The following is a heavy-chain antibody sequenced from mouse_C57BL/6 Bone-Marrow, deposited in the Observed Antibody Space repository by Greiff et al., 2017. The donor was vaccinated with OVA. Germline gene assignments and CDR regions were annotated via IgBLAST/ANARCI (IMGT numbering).Heavy chain of an antibody. V-gene: IGHV10-1*01. J-gene: IGHJ4*01. CDR3: VRHYGSSWGAMDY. CDR1: GFSFNTYA. CDR2: IRSKSNNYAT. D-gene: IGHD1-1*01. Sequence: EVQGVESGGGLVQPKGSLKLSCAASGFSFNTYAMNWVRQAPGKGLEWVARIRSKSNNYATYYADSVKDRFTISRDDSESMLYLQMNNLKTEDTAMYYCVRHYGSSWGAMDYWGQGTSVTVSS.